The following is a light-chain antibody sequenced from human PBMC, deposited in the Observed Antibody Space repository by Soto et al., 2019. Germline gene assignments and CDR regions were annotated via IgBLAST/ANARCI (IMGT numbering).Light chain of an antibody. Sequence: EIVLTHSPGTLSLSPGERATLSCRASQSVAKNYLAWYQQEAGQAPRLLIYDASSRATGIPDRFSGSGSGTDFTLTISRLEPEDFAVYYCHQYASSPQTFGQGTKVEIK. CDR1: QSVAKNY. CDR2: DAS. CDR3: HQYASSPQT. V-gene: IGKV3-20*01. J-gene: IGKJ1*01.